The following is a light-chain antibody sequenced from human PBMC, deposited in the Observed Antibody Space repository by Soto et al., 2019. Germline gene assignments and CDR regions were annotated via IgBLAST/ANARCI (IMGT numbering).Light chain of an antibody. J-gene: IGLJ2*01. CDR2: GNS. CDR1: SSNIGAGYD. Sequence: QSVLTQPPSVSGAPGQRVTISCTGSSSNIGAGYDVHWYQQLPGTAPKLLIYGNSNRPSGVPDRFSGSKSGTSASLAITGIQDEDEADYYCQSYDSSHVVFGGGTTLTVL. CDR3: QSYDSSHVV. V-gene: IGLV1-40*01.